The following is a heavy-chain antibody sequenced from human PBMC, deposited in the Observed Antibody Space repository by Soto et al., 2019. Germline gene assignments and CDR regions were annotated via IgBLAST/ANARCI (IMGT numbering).Heavy chain of an antibody. CDR2: TKTKAEGGAT. Sequence: EVQLVESGGGLVKPGGSLRLSCAASGFTFSNVWMSWVRQAPGKGLEWVGRTKTKAEGGATDYAAPVKGSFTFSRDDSINTLYLHMNTLKTDDTAVYYCSTGFGENGESYWGQGTLVTVSS. J-gene: IGHJ4*02. D-gene: IGHD3-10*01. CDR3: STGFGENGESY. V-gene: IGHV3-15*01. CDR1: GFTFSNVW.